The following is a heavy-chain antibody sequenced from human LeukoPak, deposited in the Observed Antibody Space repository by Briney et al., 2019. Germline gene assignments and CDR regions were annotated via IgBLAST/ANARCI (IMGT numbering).Heavy chain of an antibody. CDR1: GFTFSIYA. V-gene: IGHV3-23*01. CDR3: AKLRYSGSYRTPFDY. D-gene: IGHD1-26*01. CDR2: ISGSGGTA. Sequence: PGGSLRLSCAASGFTFSIYAMSWVRQAPGKGLEWVSAISGSGGTAYYADSVKGRFTISRDNSKNTLYLQMNSLRAEDTAVYYCAKLRYSGSYRTPFDYWGQGTLVTVSS. J-gene: IGHJ4*02.